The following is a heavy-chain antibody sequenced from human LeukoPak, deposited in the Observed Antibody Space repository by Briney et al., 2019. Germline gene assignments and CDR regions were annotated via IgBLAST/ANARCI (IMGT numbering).Heavy chain of an antibody. Sequence: ASVKVSCKVSGYTLTELSMHWVRQAPGKGLEWMGGFDPEDGETIYAQKFQGRVTMTEDTSTDTAYMELSSLRSEDTAVYYCATRRYDFRSGYRRDWFDPWGQGTLVTVSS. J-gene: IGHJ5*02. V-gene: IGHV1-24*01. CDR3: ATRRYDFRSGYRRDWFDP. CDR1: GYTLTELS. D-gene: IGHD3-3*01. CDR2: FDPEDGET.